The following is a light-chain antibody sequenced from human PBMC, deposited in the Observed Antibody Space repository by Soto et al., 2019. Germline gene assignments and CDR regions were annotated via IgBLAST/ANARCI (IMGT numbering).Light chain of an antibody. CDR1: SSEVGGYNY. CDR2: DVS. Sequence: QSVLTQPASVSGSPGQSITISCTGTSSEVGGYNYVSWYQQHPGKAPKLMIYDVSNRPSGVSNRCAFSKSGNTASLTISGLQAEDEADYYCSSYTSSSTDVFVTGTQLTVL. CDR3: SSYTSSSTDV. J-gene: IGLJ1*01. V-gene: IGLV2-14*01.